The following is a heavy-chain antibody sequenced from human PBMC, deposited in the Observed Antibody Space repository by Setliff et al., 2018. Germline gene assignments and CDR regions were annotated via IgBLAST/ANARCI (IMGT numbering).Heavy chain of an antibody. J-gene: IGHJ6*03. V-gene: IGHV3-23*01. CDR1: GFTFSSYA. CDR3: MSTPSGTYSTYYYYYNMDV. Sequence: PGGSLRLSCAASGFTFSSYAMSWVRQAPGKGLEWVSAISGSGGSTYYADSVKGRFTISRDNSKNTLYLQMNSLKNEDTALYYCMSTPSGTYSTYYYYYNMDVWGKGTQVTVSS. D-gene: IGHD3-10*01. CDR2: ISGSGGST.